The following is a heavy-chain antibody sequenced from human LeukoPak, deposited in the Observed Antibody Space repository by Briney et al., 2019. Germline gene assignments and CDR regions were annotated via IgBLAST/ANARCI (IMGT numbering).Heavy chain of an antibody. V-gene: IGHV1-2*02. Sequence: GASVKVSCKASGYTFTGYYMHWVRQAPGQGLEWMGWINPSSGGTNYAQKFQGRVTMTRDTSISTAYMELSRLRSDDTAVYYCAREDIISPRDAFDIWGQGTMVTVSS. J-gene: IGHJ3*02. CDR3: AREDIISPRDAFDI. CDR2: INPSSGGT. CDR1: GYTFTGYY. D-gene: IGHD2-15*01.